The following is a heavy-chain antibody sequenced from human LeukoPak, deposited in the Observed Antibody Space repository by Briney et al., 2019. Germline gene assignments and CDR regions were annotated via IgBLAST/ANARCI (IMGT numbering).Heavy chain of an antibody. D-gene: IGHD2-21*02. CDR3: AREMLYCGGDCYYDY. V-gene: IGHV3-21*01. CDR1: GFTFSSYS. J-gene: IGHJ4*02. CDR2: ISSSSSYI. Sequence: GGSLRLSCAASGFTFSSYSMNWVRQAPGKGLEWVSSISSSSSYIYYADSVKGRFTISRDNAKNSLYLQMNSLRAEDTAVYYCAREMLYCGGDCYYDYWGQGTLVTVSS.